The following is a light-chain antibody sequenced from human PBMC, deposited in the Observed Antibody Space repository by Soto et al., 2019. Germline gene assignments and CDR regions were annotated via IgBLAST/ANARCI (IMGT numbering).Light chain of an antibody. CDR2: AAS. V-gene: IGKV1-9*01. CDR3: QQLNSYPQNT. CDR1: QGISSY. Sequence: DIQLTQSPSFLSASVGDRVTITCRASQGISSYLAWYQQQPGKAPKLLIYAASTLQSGVPSRFSGSGSGTEYTLTISSLQPEDFATYYCQQLNSYPQNTFGQGTKLEIK. J-gene: IGKJ2*01.